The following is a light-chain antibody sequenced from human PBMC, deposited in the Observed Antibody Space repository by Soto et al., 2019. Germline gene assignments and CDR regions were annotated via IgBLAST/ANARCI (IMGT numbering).Light chain of an antibody. Sequence: DIRMTQSAASLSASLGDRVTITCRTSQTISDYLNWYQQKPGKAPNLLIHAAFNLQSGVPSRFSGSGYGTDFNLTISSLQTEDFATYYCQQSYSFPRTFGQGTKVDIK. CDR3: QQSYSFPRT. V-gene: IGKV1-39*01. CDR2: AAF. CDR1: QTISDY. J-gene: IGKJ1*01.